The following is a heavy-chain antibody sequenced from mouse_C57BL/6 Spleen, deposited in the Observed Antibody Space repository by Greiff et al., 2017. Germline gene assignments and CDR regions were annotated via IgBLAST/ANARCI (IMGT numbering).Heavy chain of an antibody. D-gene: IGHD1-1*01. J-gene: IGHJ3*01. CDR3: ARRDYYGSRPFAY. Sequence: QVQLQQSGAELVKPGASVKLSCKASGYTFTSYWMQWVKQRPGQGLEWIGEIDPSNGYTNYNQKFKGKATLTVDKSSSTAYMQLSSLTSEDSAVYYCARRDYYGSRPFAYWGQGTLVTVSA. CDR1: GYTFTSYW. CDR2: IDPSNGYT. V-gene: IGHV1-50*01.